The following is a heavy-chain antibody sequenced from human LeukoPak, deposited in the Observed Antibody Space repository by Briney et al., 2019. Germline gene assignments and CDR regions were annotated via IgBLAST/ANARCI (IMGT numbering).Heavy chain of an antibody. Sequence: SETLSLTCAVYGGSFSGYYWSWIRQPPGKRLEWIGEINHSGSTNYNPSLKSRVTISVDTSKNQFSLKLSSVTAADTAVYYCARGESSSAGTGIWFDPWGQGTLVTVSS. CDR1: GGSFSGYY. D-gene: IGHD6-13*01. CDR2: INHSGST. CDR3: ARGESSSAGTGIWFDP. V-gene: IGHV4-34*01. J-gene: IGHJ5*02.